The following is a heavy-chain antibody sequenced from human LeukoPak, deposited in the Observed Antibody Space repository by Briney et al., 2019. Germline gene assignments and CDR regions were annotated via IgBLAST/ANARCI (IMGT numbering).Heavy chain of an antibody. CDR2: VYYSGST. CDR1: GGSISSYY. Sequence: NPSETLSLTCTVSGGSISSYYWSWIRQPPGKGLEWIGYVYYSGSTNYNPSLKSRVTISVDTSNNQFSLKLSSVTAADTAVYYCARAGSGYYPFDHWGQGTRVTVSP. V-gene: IGHV4-59*01. CDR3: ARAGSGYYPFDH. D-gene: IGHD3-22*01. J-gene: IGHJ4*02.